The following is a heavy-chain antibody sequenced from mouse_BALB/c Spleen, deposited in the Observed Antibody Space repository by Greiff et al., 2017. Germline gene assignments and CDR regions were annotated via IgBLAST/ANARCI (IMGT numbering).Heavy chain of an antibody. V-gene: IGHV5-17*02. J-gene: IGHJ1*01. Sequence: EVHLVESGGGLVQPGGSRKLSCAASGFTFSSFGMHWVRQAPEKGLEWVAYISSGSSTIYYADTVKGRFTISRDNPKNTLFLQMTSLRSEDTAMYYCARESYYGSSHWYFDVWGAGTTVTVSS. CDR3: ARESYYGSSHWYFDV. CDR1: GFTFSSFG. D-gene: IGHD1-1*01. CDR2: ISSGSSTI.